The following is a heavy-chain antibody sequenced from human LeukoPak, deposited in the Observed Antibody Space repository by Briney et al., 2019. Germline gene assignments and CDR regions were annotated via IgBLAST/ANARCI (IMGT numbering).Heavy chain of an antibody. Sequence: GGSLRLSCAASGFTVSSNYMSWVRQAPGKGLEWVSVIYSGGSTYYADSVEGRFTISRDNSKNTLYLQMNSLRAEDTAVYYCARVTGYYKPDAFDIWGQGTMVTVSS. V-gene: IGHV3-66*01. CDR1: GFTVSSNY. CDR2: IYSGGST. D-gene: IGHD3-9*01. J-gene: IGHJ3*02. CDR3: ARVTGYYKPDAFDI.